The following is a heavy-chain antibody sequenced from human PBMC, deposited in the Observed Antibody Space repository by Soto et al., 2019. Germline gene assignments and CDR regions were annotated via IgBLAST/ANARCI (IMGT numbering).Heavy chain of an antibody. CDR1: GFTFSSYE. CDR3: ARRYCSSTSCLIDY. J-gene: IGHJ4*02. Sequence: GGSLRLSCAASGFTFSSYEMNWVRQAPGKGLEWISYISSSGSTIYYADSVKGRSTISRDNAKNSLYLQMNSLRAEDTAVYYCARRYCSSTSCLIDYWGQGTLVTVSS. D-gene: IGHD2-2*01. V-gene: IGHV3-48*03. CDR2: ISSSGSTI.